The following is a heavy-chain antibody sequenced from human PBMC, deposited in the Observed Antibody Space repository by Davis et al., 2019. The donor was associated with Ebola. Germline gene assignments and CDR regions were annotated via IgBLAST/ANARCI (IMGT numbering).Heavy chain of an antibody. J-gene: IGHJ4*02. V-gene: IGHV4-34*01. D-gene: IGHD3-22*01. CDR2: INHSGST. Sequence: PSETLSLTCAVYGGSFSGYYWSWIRQPPGKGLEWIGEINHSGSTNYNPSLKSRVTISVDTSKNQFSLKLSSVTAADTAVYYCARERLQYYYDSSGNYSLYYFDYWGQGTLVTVSS. CDR3: ARERLQYYYDSSGNYSLYYFDY. CDR1: GGSFSGYY.